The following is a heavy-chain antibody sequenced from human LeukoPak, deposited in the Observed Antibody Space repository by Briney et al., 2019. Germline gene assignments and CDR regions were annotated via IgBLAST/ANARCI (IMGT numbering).Heavy chain of an antibody. Sequence: ASVKISCKASGYTFTGYYMHWVRQAPGQGLEWMGWINPNSGGTNYAQKFQGRVTMTRDTSISTAYMELSRLRSDDTAVYYCATGYSSSWSFDYWGQGTLVTVSS. J-gene: IGHJ4*02. CDR1: GYTFTGYY. CDR3: ATGYSSSWSFDY. V-gene: IGHV1-2*02. CDR2: INPNSGGT. D-gene: IGHD6-13*01.